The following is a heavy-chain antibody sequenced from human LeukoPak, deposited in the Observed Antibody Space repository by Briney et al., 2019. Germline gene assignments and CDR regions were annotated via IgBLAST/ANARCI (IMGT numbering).Heavy chain of an antibody. J-gene: IGHJ3*01. CDR2: IYPVDSDT. CDR3: ARSWERWLQFDAFDV. CDR1: GYIFTDYW. V-gene: IGHV5-51*01. Sequence: GESLKISCKGSGYIFTDYWFGGVGQLPGKGLGWMGIIYPVDSDTRYRPSFQGQVTISDDKSITTAYLQWSSLKSSETAMYYCARSWERWLQFDAFDVWGQGTMVTVSS. D-gene: IGHD5-24*01.